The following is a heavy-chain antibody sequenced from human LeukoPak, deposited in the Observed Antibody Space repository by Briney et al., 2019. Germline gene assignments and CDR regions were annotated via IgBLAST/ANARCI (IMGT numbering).Heavy chain of an antibody. J-gene: IGHJ4*02. CDR3: VSSGHGGEWFFAT. V-gene: IGHV3-48*01. D-gene: IGHD3-3*01. CDR1: GFTFNSES. Sequence: QSGESLRLSCEVSGFTFNSESMNWVRQAPGKGLEWVAYISRSGTVIFYADSVRGRFTVCRDNAKKSLYLQLNSLRVEDTALYYCVSSGHGGEWFFATWGQGTPVTVSS. CDR2: ISRSGTVI.